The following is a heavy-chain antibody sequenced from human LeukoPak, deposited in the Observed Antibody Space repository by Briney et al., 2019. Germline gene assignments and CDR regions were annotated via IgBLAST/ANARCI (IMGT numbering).Heavy chain of an antibody. J-gene: IGHJ3*02. CDR1: GFTVSNNF. Sequence: GGSLRLSCAASGFTVSNNFMYWVRQARGKGLEWVSVIHSDGNTLYADSVEGRFTISRDNFKNTVYLQMSSLRAEDTAVYYCAREDNRGVYDDGFDIWGQGTMVTVSS. CDR2: IHSDGNT. V-gene: IGHV3-53*01. D-gene: IGHD5/OR15-5a*01. CDR3: AREDNRGVYDDGFDI.